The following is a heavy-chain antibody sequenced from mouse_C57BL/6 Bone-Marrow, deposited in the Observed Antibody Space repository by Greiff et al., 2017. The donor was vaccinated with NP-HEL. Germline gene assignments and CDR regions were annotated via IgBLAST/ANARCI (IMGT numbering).Heavy chain of an antibody. CDR2: IRNKANNHAT. CDR1: GFTFSDAW. D-gene: IGHD6-1*01. Sequence: EVKVVESGGGLVQPGGSMKLSCAASGFTFSDAWMDWVRQSPEKGLEWVAEIRNKANNHATYYAVSVKGRFTISREDSKSSVYLQMNSLRAEDTGIYYCTRPGQPWFAYWGQGTLVTVSA. V-gene: IGHV6-6*01. J-gene: IGHJ3*01. CDR3: TRPGQPWFAY.